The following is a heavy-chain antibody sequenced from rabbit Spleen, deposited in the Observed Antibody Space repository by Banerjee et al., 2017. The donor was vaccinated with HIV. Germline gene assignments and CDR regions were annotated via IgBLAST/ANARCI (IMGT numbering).Heavy chain of an antibody. CDR1: GFDFSSYG. D-gene: IGHD8-1*01. Sequence: QEQLVESGGGLVQPGGSLKLSCKASGFDFSSYGVSWVRQAPGKGLEWVACAYAGSSGSTYSATWAKGRFTISKTSSTTVTLQMTSLTVADTATYFCARDAGTSFSTYGMDLWGPGTLVTVS. CDR2: AYAGSSGST. J-gene: IGHJ6*01. V-gene: IGHV1S45*01. CDR3: ARDAGTSFSTYGMDL.